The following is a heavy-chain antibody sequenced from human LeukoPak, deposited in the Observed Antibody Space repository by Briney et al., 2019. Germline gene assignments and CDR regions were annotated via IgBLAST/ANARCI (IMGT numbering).Heavy chain of an antibody. Sequence: PSETLSLTCAVCGGSFSGYYWSWIRQPPGKGLEWIGEINHSGSTNYNPSLKSRVTISVDTSKNQFSLKLSSVTAADTAVYYCASGISMVRGVNYWGQGTLVTVSS. CDR1: GGSFSGYY. CDR2: INHSGST. V-gene: IGHV4-34*01. J-gene: IGHJ4*02. CDR3: ASGISMVRGVNY. D-gene: IGHD3-10*01.